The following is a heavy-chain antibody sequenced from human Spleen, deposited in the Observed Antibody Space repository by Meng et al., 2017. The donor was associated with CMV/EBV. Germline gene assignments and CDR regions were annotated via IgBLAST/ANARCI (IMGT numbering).Heavy chain of an antibody. J-gene: IGHJ4*02. CDR3: AKGISSYYAPGFDY. CDR2: ISGSGGST. D-gene: IGHD1-26*01. V-gene: IGHV3-23*01. Sequence: GGSLRLSCAASGFTFSTYAMHWVRQAPGKGLEWVSAISGSGGSTYYADSVKGRFTISRDNSKNTLYLQMNSLRAEDTAVYYCAKGISSYYAPGFDYWGQGTLVTVSS. CDR1: GFTFSTYA.